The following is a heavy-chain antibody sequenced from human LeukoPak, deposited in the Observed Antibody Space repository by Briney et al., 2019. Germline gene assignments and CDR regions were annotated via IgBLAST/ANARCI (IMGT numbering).Heavy chain of an antibody. CDR3: AREVPGGEVLRYFDWLLSSWYAFDI. J-gene: IGHJ3*02. CDR1: GGSISSGSYY. D-gene: IGHD3-9*01. Sequence: SETLSLTCTVSGGSISSGSYYWSWIRQPAGKGLEWIGRIYTSGSTNYNPSLKSRVTISVDTSKNQFSLKLSSVTAADTAVYYCAREVPGGEVLRYFDWLLSSWYAFDIWGQGTMVTVSS. CDR2: IYTSGST. V-gene: IGHV4-61*02.